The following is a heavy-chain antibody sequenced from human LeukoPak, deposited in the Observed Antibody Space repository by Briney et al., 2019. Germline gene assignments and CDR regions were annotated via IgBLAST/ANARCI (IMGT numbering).Heavy chain of an antibody. J-gene: IGHJ4*02. CDR3: AKGSGSFWNYFDY. V-gene: IGHV3-23*01. CDR2: ITGSGGST. CDR1: GFTFSSYA. Sequence: GGSLRLSCAAFGFTFSSYAMSWVRQAPGKGLEWVSAITGSGGSTYYADSVKGRFTISRDNSKNTLYLQMNSLRAEDTAVYYCAKGSGSFWNYFDYWGQRTLVTVSS. D-gene: IGHD3-10*01.